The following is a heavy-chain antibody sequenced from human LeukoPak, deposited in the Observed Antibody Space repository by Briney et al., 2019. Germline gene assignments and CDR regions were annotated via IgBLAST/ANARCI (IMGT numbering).Heavy chain of an antibody. CDR2: IIPILGIA. CDR3: ARERGDYVSLNFDY. D-gene: IGHD2-21*02. Sequence: SVKVSCKASGGTFSSYTNSWVRQAPGQGLEWMGRIIPILGIANYAQKFQGRVTITADKSTSTAYMELSSLRSEDTAVYCCARERGDYVSLNFDYWGQGTLVTVSS. V-gene: IGHV1-69*04. CDR1: GGTFSSYT. J-gene: IGHJ4*02.